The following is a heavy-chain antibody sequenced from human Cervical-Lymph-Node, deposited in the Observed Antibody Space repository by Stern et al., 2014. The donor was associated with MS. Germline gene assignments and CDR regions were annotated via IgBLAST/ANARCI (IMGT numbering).Heavy chain of an antibody. Sequence: EVQLVQSGGGLVKPGGSLSLSCAASGFTFSDYGMNWVRQAPGKGLEWVSSICATSSYIYYADSVRGRFTISRDNAKNSLYLQMNSLRAEDTAMYYCARGGDYYGDSAYWGQGAPVTFSS. CDR2: ICATSSYI. V-gene: IGHV3-21*01. D-gene: IGHD3-10*01. CDR1: GFTFSDYG. CDR3: ARGGDYYGDSAY. J-gene: IGHJ4*02.